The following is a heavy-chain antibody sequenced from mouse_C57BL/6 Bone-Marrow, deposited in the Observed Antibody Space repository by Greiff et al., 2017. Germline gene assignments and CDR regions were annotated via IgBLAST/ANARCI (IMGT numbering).Heavy chain of an antibody. D-gene: IGHD2-2*01. V-gene: IGHV10-1*01. J-gene: IGHJ3*01. CDR2: IRSKSNNYAT. CDR1: GFSFNTYA. Sequence: EVKLEESGGGLVQPKGSLKLSCAASGFSFNTYAMNWVRQAPGKGLEWVARIRSKSNNYATYYADSVKDRFTISRDDSESMLYLQMNNLKTEDTAMYYCVGGYVSWFAYWGQGTLVTVSA. CDR3: VGGYVSWFAY.